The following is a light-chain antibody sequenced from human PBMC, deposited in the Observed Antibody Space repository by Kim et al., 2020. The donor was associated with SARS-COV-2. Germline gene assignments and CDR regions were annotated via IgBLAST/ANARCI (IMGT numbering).Light chain of an antibody. CDR3: LHYGSSPT. CDR2: GAP. V-gene: IGKV3-20*01. J-gene: IGKJ5*01. Sequence: LSPGEGATLSCRASQSIYSGDLSWYQQRPGQPPGLLIYGAPSRATGIPDRFRGSGSGTDFTLTISGLEPEDFAVYYCLHYGSSPTFGQGTRLEIK. CDR1: QSIYSGD.